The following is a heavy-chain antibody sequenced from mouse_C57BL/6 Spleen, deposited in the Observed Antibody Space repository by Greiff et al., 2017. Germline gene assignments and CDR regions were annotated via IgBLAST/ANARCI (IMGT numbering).Heavy chain of an antibody. CDR1: GFTFSDYG. Sequence: DVKLVESGGGLVKPGGSLKLSCAASGFTFSDYGMHWVRQAPEKGLEWVAYISSGSSTIYYADTVKGRFTISRDNAKNTLFLQMTSLRSEDTAMYYCARQDYGSSDYAMDYWGQGTSVTVSS. J-gene: IGHJ4*01. V-gene: IGHV5-17*01. CDR2: ISSGSSTI. CDR3: ARQDYGSSDYAMDY. D-gene: IGHD1-1*01.